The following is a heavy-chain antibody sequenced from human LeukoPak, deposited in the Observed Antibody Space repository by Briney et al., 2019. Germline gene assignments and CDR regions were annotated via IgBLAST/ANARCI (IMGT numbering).Heavy chain of an antibody. Sequence: PSQTLSLTCAVSGGSISSGGYSWSWIRQPPGKGLEWIGEINHSGSTNYNPSLKSRVTISVDTSKNQFSLKLSSVTAADTAVYYCARGPRKNYGGRHYFDYWGQGTLVTVSS. D-gene: IGHD4-23*01. CDR1: GGSISSGGYS. J-gene: IGHJ4*02. CDR2: INHSGST. V-gene: IGHV4-30-2*01. CDR3: ARGPRKNYGGRHYFDY.